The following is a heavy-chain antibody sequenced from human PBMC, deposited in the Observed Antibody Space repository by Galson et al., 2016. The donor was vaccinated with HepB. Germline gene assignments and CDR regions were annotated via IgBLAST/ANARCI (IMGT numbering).Heavy chain of an antibody. D-gene: IGHD1-14*01. Sequence: SVKASCKASGDIFNKYAIRWVRQAPGQGLEWMGEIVPIFGTTNYAQKFQGGLTITADESTSTAYMELSSLISEDTAVYFCTRDHLSRNQWGQGTLVTVSS. CDR2: IVPIFGTT. J-gene: IGHJ4*02. V-gene: IGHV1-69*13. CDR1: GDIFNKYA. CDR3: TRDHLSRNQ.